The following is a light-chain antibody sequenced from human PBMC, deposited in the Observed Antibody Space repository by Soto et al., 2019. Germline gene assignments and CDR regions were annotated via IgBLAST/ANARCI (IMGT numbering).Light chain of an antibody. V-gene: IGKV3-20*01. CDR2: ATS. CDR3: QQYGSSSFT. CDR1: QSVSSSY. Sequence: EIALTQSPGTLSLSSGERATLSCRASQSVSSSYLAWYQQKPGQAPRLLVYATSSRASGIPDRFSGSGSGTDFTLTISRLEPEDFAVYYCQQYGSSSFTFGQGTKVEIK. J-gene: IGKJ2*01.